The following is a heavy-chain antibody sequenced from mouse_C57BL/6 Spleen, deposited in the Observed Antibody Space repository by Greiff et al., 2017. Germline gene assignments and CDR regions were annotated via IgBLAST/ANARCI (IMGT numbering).Heavy chain of an antibody. J-gene: IGHJ2*01. CDR3: ARSAYYSNPYFDY. D-gene: IGHD2-5*01. Sequence: QVHVKQSGAELVKPGASVKISCKASGYAFSSYWMNWVKQRPGKGLEWIGQIYPGDGDTNYNGKFKGKATLTADKSSSTAYMQLSSLTSEDSAVYFCARSAYYSNPYFDYWGQGTTLTVSS. CDR2: IYPGDGDT. V-gene: IGHV1-80*01. CDR1: GYAFSSYW.